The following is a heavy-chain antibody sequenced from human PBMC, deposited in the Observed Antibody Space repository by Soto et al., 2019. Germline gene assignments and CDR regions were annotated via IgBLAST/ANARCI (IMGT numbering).Heavy chain of an antibody. V-gene: IGHV1-18*01. Sequence: ASVKVSCKASGYTFTSYGISWVRQAPGQGLEWMGWISAYNGNTNYAQKLQGRVTMTTDTSTSTAYMELRSLRSDDTAVYYCARGSSGSRNGHYGMDVWGQGTTVTVSS. D-gene: IGHD6-19*01. J-gene: IGHJ6*02. CDR1: GYTFTSYG. CDR2: ISAYNGNT. CDR3: ARGSSGSRNGHYGMDV.